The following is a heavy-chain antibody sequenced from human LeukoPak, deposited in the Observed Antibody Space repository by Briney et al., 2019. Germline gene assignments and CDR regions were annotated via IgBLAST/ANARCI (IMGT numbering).Heavy chain of an antibody. CDR3: ARRGYSYGHGLDFDY. V-gene: IGHV5-51*01. Sequence: GESLKISCKGSGYSFTSYWIGWVRQMPGKGLEWMGIIYPGDSDTRYSPSFQGQVTISADKSISTAYLQWSSLKASDTAMYYCARRGYSYGHGLDFDYWGQGTLVTVSS. D-gene: IGHD5-18*01. CDR1: GYSFTSYW. CDR2: IYPGDSDT. J-gene: IGHJ4*02.